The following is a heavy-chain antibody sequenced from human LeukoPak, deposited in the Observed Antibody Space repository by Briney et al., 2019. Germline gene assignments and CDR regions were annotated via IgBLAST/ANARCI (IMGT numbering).Heavy chain of an antibody. V-gene: IGHV3-48*01. Sequence: GGSLRLSCAASGFTLRTYTMNWVRQAPGKGLEWVSYISTSSSTIYYADSVKGRFTISRDNAKNSLYLQMNSLRAEDTAVYYCARDRRYGDYASWGQGTLVTVSS. J-gene: IGHJ5*02. CDR1: GFTLRTYT. CDR3: ARDRRYGDYAS. CDR2: ISTSSSTI. D-gene: IGHD4-17*01.